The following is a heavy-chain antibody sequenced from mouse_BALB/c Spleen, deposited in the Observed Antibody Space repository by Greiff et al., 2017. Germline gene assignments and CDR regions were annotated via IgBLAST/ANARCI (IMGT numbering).Heavy chain of an antibody. Sequence: DVMLVESGGGLVKPGGSLKLSCAASGFTFSSYAMSWVRQSPEKRLEWVAEISSGGSYTYYPDTVTGRFTISRDNAKNTLYLEMSSLRSEDTAMYYCARDKAPYDYEGAMDYWGQGTSVTVSS. D-gene: IGHD2-4*01. CDR1: GFTFSSYA. CDR3: ARDKAPYDYEGAMDY. J-gene: IGHJ4*01. CDR2: ISSGGSYT. V-gene: IGHV5-9-4*01.